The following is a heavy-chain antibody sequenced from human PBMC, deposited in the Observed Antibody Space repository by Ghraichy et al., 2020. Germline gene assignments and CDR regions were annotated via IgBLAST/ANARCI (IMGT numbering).Heavy chain of an antibody. CDR1: GFTFSNYA. J-gene: IGHJ3*01. V-gene: IGHV3-23*01. CDR2: FGGGDGKT. D-gene: IGHD3-3*01. CDR3: AKGVSVGDVWGGFGHDAFDV. Sequence: GGSLRLSCAASGFTFSNYAMSWVRQAPGKGLEWVSTFGGGDGKTFHADSVKGRFTISRDNSKNTLYLQMNSLRAEDTAVYYCAKGVSVGDVWGGFGHDAFDVWGQGTMVTVSS.